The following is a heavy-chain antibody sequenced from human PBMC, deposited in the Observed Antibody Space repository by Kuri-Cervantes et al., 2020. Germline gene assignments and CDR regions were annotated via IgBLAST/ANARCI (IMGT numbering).Heavy chain of an antibody. Sequence: GESLKISCAASGFTFSSYGMHWVRQAPGKGLEWVAFIRYDGNNKYYADSVKGRFTISRDIAENSLYLQMNSLRPEDTAVYYCVRDYSSGWYRFDPWGQGTLVTVSS. V-gene: IGHV3-30*02. CDR1: GFTFSSYG. CDR2: IRYDGNNK. D-gene: IGHD6-19*01. CDR3: VRDYSSGWYRFDP. J-gene: IGHJ5*02.